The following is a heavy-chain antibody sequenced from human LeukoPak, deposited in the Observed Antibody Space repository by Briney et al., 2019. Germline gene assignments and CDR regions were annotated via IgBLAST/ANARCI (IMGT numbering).Heavy chain of an antibody. CDR2: IKQDGSEK. CDR3: ARDRGYYDFWSGYPYNWFDP. J-gene: IGHJ5*02. CDR1: GFTFSSYY. Sequence: GGSLRLSCAASGFTFSSYYMSWVRQAPGKGLEWVANIKQDGSEKYYVDSVKGRFTISRDNAKNSLYLQMNSLRAEDTAVYYCARDRGYYDFWSGYPYNWFDPWGQGTLVTVSS. V-gene: IGHV3-7*01. D-gene: IGHD3-3*01.